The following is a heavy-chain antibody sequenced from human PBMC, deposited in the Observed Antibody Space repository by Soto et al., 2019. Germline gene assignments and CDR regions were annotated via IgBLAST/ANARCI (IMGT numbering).Heavy chain of an antibody. CDR3: LVTTSAVDI. CDR1: GFTLSNFW. J-gene: IGHJ3*02. D-gene: IGHD4-17*01. V-gene: IGHV3-7*01. CDR2: IKQGGIER. Sequence: EVQLVESGGDLAQPGGSLRLSCAASGFTLSNFWVNWGRQAPGKGLEWVANIKQGGIERNYVDSVKGRFTISRDDTKNSLFLQMNNLRVEDAAIYYCLVTTSAVDIWGRGTTVTVSS.